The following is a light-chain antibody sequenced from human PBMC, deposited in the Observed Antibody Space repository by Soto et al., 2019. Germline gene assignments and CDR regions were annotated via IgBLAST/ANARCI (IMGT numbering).Light chain of an antibody. CDR2: DAS. V-gene: IGKV1-33*01. Sequence: DIQMTQSPSSLSASIGDRVTITCQASQDISNYLNWYQQKPGKAPKLLIYDASSLETGVPSRFSGGGSGTDFTLTISGLRPEDFATYYCQQFDNLPYTFGQGTKLDIK. CDR1: QDISNY. CDR3: QQFDNLPYT. J-gene: IGKJ2*01.